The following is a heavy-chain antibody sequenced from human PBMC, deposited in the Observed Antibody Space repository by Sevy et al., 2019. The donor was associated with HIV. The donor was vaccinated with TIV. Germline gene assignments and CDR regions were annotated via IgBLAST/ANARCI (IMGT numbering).Heavy chain of an antibody. CDR2: IRQDGSEK. V-gene: IGHV3-7*03. CDR3: ARDRYSSSWYYFDY. Sequence: GGSLRLSCAASGFTFSSYWMSWVRQAPGKGLEWVANIRQDGSEKYYVDSVKGRFTISRDNAKNSLYLQMNSLRAEDTAVYYCARDRYSSSWYYFDYWGQGTLVTVSS. CDR1: GFTFSSYW. J-gene: IGHJ4*02. D-gene: IGHD6-13*01.